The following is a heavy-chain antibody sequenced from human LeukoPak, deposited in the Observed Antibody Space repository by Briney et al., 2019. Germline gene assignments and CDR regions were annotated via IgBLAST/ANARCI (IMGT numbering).Heavy chain of an antibody. D-gene: IGHD1-26*01. V-gene: IGHV3-23*01. CDR1: GFSISSSA. CDR2: ITRTGSNT. CDR3: AKDMGGRLGP. Sequence: GGSLRLSCAATGFSISSSATTWVRQTPGKGLDWVSTITRTGSNTFYADSVKGRFTISRDNSNNTLYLQMNRLRAEDTAIYFCAKDMGGRLGPWGQGTLVTVSS. J-gene: IGHJ5*02.